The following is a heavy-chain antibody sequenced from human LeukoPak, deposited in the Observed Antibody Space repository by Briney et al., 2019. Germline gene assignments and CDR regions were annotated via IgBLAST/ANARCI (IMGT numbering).Heavy chain of an antibody. CDR2: ISAGGETT. CDR1: RFRFSTFP. D-gene: IGHD2-2*02. CDR3: ARDVVVPAAIAGPYYYYYMDV. Sequence: GGSLRLSCAASRFRFSTFPMGWVRQAPGKGLEWVSGISAGGETTFYADSVRGRLTISRDNSKNTLYLQMNSLRADDTAVYYCARDVVVPAAIAGPYYYYYMDVWGKGTTVTVSS. V-gene: IGHV3-23*01. J-gene: IGHJ6*03.